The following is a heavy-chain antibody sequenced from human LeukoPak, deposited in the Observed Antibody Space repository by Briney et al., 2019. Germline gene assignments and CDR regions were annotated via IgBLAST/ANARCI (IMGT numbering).Heavy chain of an antibody. CDR2: IYSGGGT. V-gene: IGHV3-53*01. Sequence: GGSLRLSCAASGLTVSSNYMNWVRQAPGKGLEWVSGIYSGGGTYYADSVKGRFTISRDISKNTLYLQMNSLRAEDTAVYYCARGGTVAGNPGLFDYWGQGTMVTVSS. D-gene: IGHD6-19*01. J-gene: IGHJ4*02. CDR1: GLTVSSNY. CDR3: ARGGTVAGNPGLFDY.